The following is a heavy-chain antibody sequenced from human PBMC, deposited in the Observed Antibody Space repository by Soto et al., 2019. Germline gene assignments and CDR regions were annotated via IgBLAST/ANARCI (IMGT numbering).Heavy chain of an antibody. CDR2: ISSSSSTI. CDR1: GFTFSSYS. J-gene: IGHJ3*02. D-gene: IGHD1-26*01. CDR3: ARDICGGYGINDAFDI. Sequence: EVQLVESGGGLVQPGGSLRLSCAASGFTFSSYSMNWVRQAPGKGLEWVSYISSSSSTIYYADSVKGRFTISRDNAKNSLYLQMNSLRDEDTAVYYCARDICGGYGINDAFDIWGQGTMVTVSS. V-gene: IGHV3-48*02.